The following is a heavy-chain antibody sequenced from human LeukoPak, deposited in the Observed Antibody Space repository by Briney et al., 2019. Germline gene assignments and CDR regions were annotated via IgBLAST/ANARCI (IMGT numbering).Heavy chain of an antibody. CDR1: GFTFSSYN. V-gene: IGHV3-48*01. J-gene: IGHJ4*02. D-gene: IGHD6-19*01. CDR2: ISSSSSTL. Sequence: GGSLRLSCAASGFTFSSYNMNWVRQAPGKGLEWVSYISSSSSTLYYADSVKGRFTISRDNAKNPLYLQMNSLRAEDTAVYYCARLPPLYSSGWYAAGYWGQGTLVTASS. CDR3: ARLPPLYSSGWYAAGY.